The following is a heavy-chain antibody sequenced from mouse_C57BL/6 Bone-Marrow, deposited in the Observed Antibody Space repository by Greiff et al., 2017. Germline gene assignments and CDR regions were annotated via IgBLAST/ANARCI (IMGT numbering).Heavy chain of an antibody. CDR3: ASPYYYGSSFDV. J-gene: IGHJ1*03. Sequence: VQLQQPGAELVKPGASVKLSCKASGYTFTSYWMHWVKQSPGQGLEWIGMIHPNSGSTNYNEKFKSKATMTVDKSSSTAYMQLSSLTSEDSAVYYCASPYYYGSSFDVWGTGTTVTVSS. CDR1: GYTFTSYW. V-gene: IGHV1-64*01. CDR2: IHPNSGST. D-gene: IGHD1-1*01.